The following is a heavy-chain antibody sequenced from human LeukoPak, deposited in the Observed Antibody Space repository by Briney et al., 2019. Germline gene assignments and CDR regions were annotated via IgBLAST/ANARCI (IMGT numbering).Heavy chain of an antibody. J-gene: IGHJ4*02. CDR2: IWYDGSNK. D-gene: IGHD1-14*01. CDR1: GFTFSSYG. V-gene: IGHV3-30*02. CDR3: AKDWTRNSLDY. Sequence: GGSLRLSCAASGFTFSSYGMHWVRQAPGKGLEWVAVIWYDGSNKYYADSVKGRFTISRDNSKNTLYLQMNSLRAEGTAVYYCAKDWTRNSLDYWGQGTLVTVSS.